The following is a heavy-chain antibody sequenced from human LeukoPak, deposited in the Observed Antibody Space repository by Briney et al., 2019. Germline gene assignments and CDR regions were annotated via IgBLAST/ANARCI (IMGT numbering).Heavy chain of an antibody. Sequence: PSETLSLTCTVSGGSISSYYWSWIRQPPGKGLDWIGYIDHTGPTNYNPSLKSRVTMSVDTSKNQFSLKLSSVTAADTAVYYCARQNPAAEGQGLDHWGQGALVTVSS. CDR1: GGSISSYY. J-gene: IGHJ4*02. CDR2: IDHTGPT. D-gene: IGHD6-13*01. V-gene: IGHV4-59*08. CDR3: ARQNPAAEGQGLDH.